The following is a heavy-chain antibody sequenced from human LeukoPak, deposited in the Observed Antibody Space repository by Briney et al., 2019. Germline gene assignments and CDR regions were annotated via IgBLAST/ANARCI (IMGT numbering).Heavy chain of an antibody. V-gene: IGHV3-53*01. Sequence: PGGSLRLSCAASGFTVSSNYMSWVRQAPGKGLEWVSVIYSGGSTYYADSVKGRFTISRDNSKNTLYLQMNSLRAEDTAVYYCASGAYGDYGAFDIWGQGTMVTVSS. CDR1: GFTVSSNY. CDR2: IYSGGST. CDR3: ASGAYGDYGAFDI. J-gene: IGHJ3*02. D-gene: IGHD4-17*01.